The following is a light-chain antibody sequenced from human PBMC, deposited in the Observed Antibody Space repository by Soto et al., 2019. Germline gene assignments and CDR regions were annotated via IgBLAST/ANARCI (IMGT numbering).Light chain of an antibody. V-gene: IGKV1-8*01. CDR3: QQYYSYPWT. Sequence: AIRMTQSPSSLSASTGDRVTITCRASQGISSYLAWYQQKPGKAPKLLSYAASTLQSGVPSRFSGSGSGTDFTLTISCLQSEDFATYYCQQYYSYPWTFGQGTKVELK. CDR1: QGISSY. J-gene: IGKJ1*01. CDR2: AAS.